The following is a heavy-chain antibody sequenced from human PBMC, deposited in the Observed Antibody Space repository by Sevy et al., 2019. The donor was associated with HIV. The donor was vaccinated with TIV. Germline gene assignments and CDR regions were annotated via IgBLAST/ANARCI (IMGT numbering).Heavy chain of an antibody. CDR3: ARDMNRPNYFGSGSFPPFLGPQIGYYGMDV. J-gene: IGHJ6*02. D-gene: IGHD3-10*01. CDR1: GGSISSYY. CDR2: IYYSGST. V-gene: IGHV4-59*01. Sequence: SETLSLTCTVSGGSISSYYWSWIRQPPGKGLEWIGYIYYSGSTNYNPSLKSRVTISVDTSKNQFSLKLSSVTAAETAGCYLARDMNRPNYFGSGSFPPFLGPQIGYYGMDVWGQGTTVPVSS.